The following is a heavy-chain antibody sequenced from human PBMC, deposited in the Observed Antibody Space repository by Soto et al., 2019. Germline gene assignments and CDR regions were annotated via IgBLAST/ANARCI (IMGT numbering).Heavy chain of an antibody. CDR1: GFTFSNYA. D-gene: IGHD6-19*01. V-gene: IGHV3-23*01. CDR3: AKCPAWGGGCERLDY. Sequence: EVQLLESGGGLVQRGGSLRLSCAASGFTFSNYAMSWVRQAPGKGLEWVSLISDSGGSTYYEGFVKGRFTISKDNSKNPRYLQLTSLRAEDTAVYNCAKCPAWGGGCERLDYWGPGARVTCSS. J-gene: IGHJ4*02. CDR2: ISDSGGST.